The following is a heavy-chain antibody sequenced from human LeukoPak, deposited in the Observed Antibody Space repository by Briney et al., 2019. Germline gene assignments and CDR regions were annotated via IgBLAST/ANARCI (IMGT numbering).Heavy chain of an antibody. V-gene: IGHV4-59*08. CDR1: GGSISSYY. CDR2: IYYSGST. D-gene: IGHD3-22*01. J-gene: IGHJ4*02. CDR3: VRLVRTNFYDSSGYYWDY. Sequence: SETLSLTCTVSGGSISSYYWSWIRQPPGKGLEWIGYIYYSGSTNYNPSLKSRVTISVDTSKNQFSLKLGSVTAADTAVYYCVRLVRTNFYDSSGYYWDYWGQGTLVTVSS.